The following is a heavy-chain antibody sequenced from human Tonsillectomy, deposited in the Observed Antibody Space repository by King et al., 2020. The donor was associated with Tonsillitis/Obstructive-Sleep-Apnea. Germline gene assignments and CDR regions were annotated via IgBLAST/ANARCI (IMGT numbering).Heavy chain of an antibody. CDR2: IIWNSANI. Sequence: DVQLVESGGGLVQPGRSLRLSCAASGFTFDDYAMHWVRQAPGKGLEWVAGIIWNSANIGYADSVKGRFTISRDNAKNSLYLQMNSLRAEDTALYYCAKDGERGAYYNFYFMDVWGKGTTVTVSS. J-gene: IGHJ6*03. CDR3: AKDGERGAYYNFYFMDV. D-gene: IGHD1-26*01. V-gene: IGHV3-9*01. CDR1: GFTFDDYA.